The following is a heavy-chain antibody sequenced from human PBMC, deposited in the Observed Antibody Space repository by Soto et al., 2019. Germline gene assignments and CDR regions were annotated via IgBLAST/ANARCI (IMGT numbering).Heavy chain of an antibody. CDR1: GYTFTSYY. Sequence: QVQLVQSGAEVKKPGASVKVSCKASGYTFTSYYMHWVRQAPGQGLEWMGIINPSGGSTSYAQKFAGRVTMTRDTSTSTVYMELSSLRSEDTAVYYCASYGSGSYYNGDSYYYYYMDVWGKGTTVTVSS. D-gene: IGHD3-10*01. CDR3: ASYGSGSYYNGDSYYYYYMDV. V-gene: IGHV1-46*03. J-gene: IGHJ6*03. CDR2: INPSGGST.